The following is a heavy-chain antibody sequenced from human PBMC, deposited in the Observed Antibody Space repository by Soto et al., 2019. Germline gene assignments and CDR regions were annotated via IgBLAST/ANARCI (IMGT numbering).Heavy chain of an antibody. J-gene: IGHJ6*02. V-gene: IGHV3-30*18. D-gene: IGHD5-12*01. CDR1: GFTFSSYG. CDR2: ISYDGSNK. CDR3: AKERSSGYDYGLANLAREYYYYGMDV. Sequence: QVQLVESGGGVVQPGRSLRLSCAASGFTFSSYGMHWVRQAPGKGLEWVAVISYDGSNKYYADSVKGRFTISRDNSKNTLYLQMNSLRAEDTAVYYCAKERSSGYDYGLANLAREYYYYGMDVWGQGTTVTVSS.